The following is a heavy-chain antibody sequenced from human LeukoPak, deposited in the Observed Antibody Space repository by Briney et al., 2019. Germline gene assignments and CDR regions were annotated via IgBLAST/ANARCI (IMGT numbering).Heavy chain of an antibody. J-gene: IGHJ4*02. CDR3: ARFRYYDSSGYFDY. CDR2: INPNSGGT. CDR1: GYTFTGYY. D-gene: IGHD3-22*01. V-gene: IGHV1-2*02. Sequence: ASVKVSCKASGYTFTGYYMHWVRQAPGQGLEWMGWINPNSGGTNYAQKFQGRVTMTRDTSISTAYTELSRLRFDDTAVYYCARFRYYDSSGYFDYWGQGTLVTVSS.